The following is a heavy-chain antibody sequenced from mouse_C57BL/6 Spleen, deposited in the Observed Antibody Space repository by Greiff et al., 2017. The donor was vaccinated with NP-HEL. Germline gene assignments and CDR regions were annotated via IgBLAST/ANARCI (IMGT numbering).Heavy chain of an antibody. D-gene: IGHD1-1*01. CDR3: ARLGSSWYFDV. CDR2: ISSGSSTI. V-gene: IGHV5-17*01. Sequence: EVQLVESGGGLVKPGGSLKLSCAASGFTFSDYGMHWVRQAPEKGLEWVAYISSGSSTIYYADTEKGRFTISRDNAKNTLFLQMTSLRSEDTAMYYCARLGSSWYFDVWGTGTTVTVSS. J-gene: IGHJ1*03. CDR1: GFTFSDYG.